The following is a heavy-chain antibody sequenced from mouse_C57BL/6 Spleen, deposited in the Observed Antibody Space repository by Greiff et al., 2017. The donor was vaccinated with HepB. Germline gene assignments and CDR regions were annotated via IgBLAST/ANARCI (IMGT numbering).Heavy chain of an antibody. D-gene: IGHD1-1*01. V-gene: IGHV1-81*01. J-gene: IGHJ2*01. CDR1: GYTFTSYG. CDR3: AKSVVAHYVDY. CDR2: IYPRSGNT. Sequence: QVQLQQSGAELVRPGASVKLSCKASGYTFTSYGISWVKQRTGQGLEWIGEIYPRSGNTYYNEKFKGKATLTADKSSSTAYIELRSLTSEDSAVYFWAKSVVAHYVDYWGQGTTLTVSS.